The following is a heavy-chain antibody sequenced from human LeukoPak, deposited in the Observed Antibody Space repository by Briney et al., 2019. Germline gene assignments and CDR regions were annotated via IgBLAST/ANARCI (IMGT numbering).Heavy chain of an antibody. V-gene: IGHV3-23*01. Sequence: GGSLRLSCSASGFTFNNYGMSWVRRAPGRGLEWVSGISAGGDLTFHADPVKGCFTISRDNSKNTLYLQMNSLRADDTAEYYCAKSLLTTASGTGRAFDLWGQGTMVTVSS. CDR1: GFTFNNYG. CDR2: ISAGGDLT. CDR3: AKSLLTTASGTGRAFDL. J-gene: IGHJ3*01. D-gene: IGHD1-26*01.